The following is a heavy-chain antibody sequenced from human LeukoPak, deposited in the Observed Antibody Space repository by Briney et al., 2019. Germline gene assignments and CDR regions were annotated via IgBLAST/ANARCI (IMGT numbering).Heavy chain of an antibody. D-gene: IGHD3-3*01. CDR2: IYYSGST. V-gene: IGHV4-59*01. J-gene: IGHJ5*02. CDR1: GGSISSYY. CDR3: ARGITIFGVVIRFDL. Sequence: PSETLSLTCTVSGGSISSYYWSWIRQPPGKGLEWIGYIYYSGSTNYNPPLKSRVTISVDTSKNQFSLKLSSVTAADTAVYYCARGITIFGVVIRFDLWGQGTLVTVSS.